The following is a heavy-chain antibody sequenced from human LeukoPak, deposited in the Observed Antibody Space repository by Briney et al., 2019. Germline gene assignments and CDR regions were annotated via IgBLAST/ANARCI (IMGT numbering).Heavy chain of an antibody. CDR2: IYHSGST. J-gene: IGHJ4*02. CDR3: ARSGSAPGYRSPHFDY. V-gene: IGHV4-38-2*02. D-gene: IGHD3-9*01. CDR1: GYSISSGYY. Sequence: PSETLSLTCTVSGYSISSGYYWDWIRQPPGKGLQWIGNIYHSGSTYYNPSLKSRVTISVDTSKSHFSLKLSSVTAADTAVYYCARSGSAPGYRSPHFDYWGQGILVTVSS.